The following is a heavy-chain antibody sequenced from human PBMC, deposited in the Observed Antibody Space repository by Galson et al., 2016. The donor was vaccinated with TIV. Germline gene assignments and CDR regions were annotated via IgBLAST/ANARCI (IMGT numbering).Heavy chain of an antibody. Sequence: SVKVSCKASGDTFSSYPFNWVRQAPGQGLEWVGGFIPLFGTANYAQKFQGRVTISADESTSTLYMEARSLRSEDTAVYYCAKDRNTAMDTYHYYYGMDVWGQGTTVTVSS. D-gene: IGHD5-18*01. J-gene: IGHJ6*02. CDR1: GDTFSSYP. V-gene: IGHV1-69*13. CDR2: FIPLFGTA. CDR3: AKDRNTAMDTYHYYYGMDV.